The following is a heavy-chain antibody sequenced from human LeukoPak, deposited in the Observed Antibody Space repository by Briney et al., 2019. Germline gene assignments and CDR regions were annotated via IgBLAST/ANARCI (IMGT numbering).Heavy chain of an antibody. CDR2: IYYSGST. CDR1: GGSISSYY. D-gene: IGHD6-13*01. Sequence: SETLSLTCTVSGGSISSYYWSWIRQPPGKGLEWIGYIYYSGSTNCNPSLESRVTISVDTSKNQFSLKLSSVTAADTAVYYCATSYSSWYLQFDYWGQGTLVTVSS. CDR3: ATSYSSWYLQFDY. V-gene: IGHV4-59*01. J-gene: IGHJ4*02.